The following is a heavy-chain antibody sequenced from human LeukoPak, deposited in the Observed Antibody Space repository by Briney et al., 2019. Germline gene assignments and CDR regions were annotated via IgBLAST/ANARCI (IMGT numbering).Heavy chain of an antibody. V-gene: IGHV4-61*02. D-gene: IGHD3-3*01. CDR3: ATQRPADFWSGYSD. CDR1: GDSISSGSYY. Sequence: PSETLSLTCTVSGDSISSGSYYWSWIRQPAGKGLEWTGRIYSSGSTDYTASLRSRVTISVDRSNSQFSLKLNSVTAADTAVYYCATQRPADFWSGYSDWGQGTLVTVSS. J-gene: IGHJ4*02. CDR2: IYSSGST.